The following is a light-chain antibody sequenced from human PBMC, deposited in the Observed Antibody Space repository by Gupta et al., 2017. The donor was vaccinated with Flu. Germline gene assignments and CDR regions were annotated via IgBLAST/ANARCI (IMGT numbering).Light chain of an antibody. CDR3: QQYTVGPPLT. CDR2: GAS. J-gene: IGKJ4*01. V-gene: IGKV3-15*01. CDR1: QNVNGN. Sequence: LSCRASQNVNGNLAWYHHQPGQPPRLLIYGASTRAAGVPARFSGTGSGTAFTLTVSSLQSEDSAVYFCQQYTVGPPLTFGGGTKVQVK.